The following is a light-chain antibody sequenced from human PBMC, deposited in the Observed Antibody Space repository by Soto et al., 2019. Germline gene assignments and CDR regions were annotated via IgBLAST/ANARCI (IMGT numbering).Light chain of an antibody. V-gene: IGLV2-8*01. CDR3: TSYAGGNILV. CDR1: SSDIGSYNF. Sequence: QSALTQPPSAPGSPGQSFTISCTGTSSDIGSYNFVSWYQQHPGKAPKVMLYEVRKRPSGVPDRFSGSKSGNTASLTVSGLQADDEADYYCTSYAGGNILVFGGGTKLTVL. CDR2: EVR. J-gene: IGLJ2*01.